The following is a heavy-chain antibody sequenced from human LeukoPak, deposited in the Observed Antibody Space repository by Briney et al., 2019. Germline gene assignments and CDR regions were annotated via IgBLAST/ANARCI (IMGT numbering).Heavy chain of an antibody. CDR2: ISPSGGST. J-gene: IGHJ5*02. D-gene: IGHD5-24*01. CDR1: GYTFTSNY. V-gene: IGHV1-46*01. Sequence: ASLKVSCTAFGYTFTSNYMHWVRQAPGQGPEWMGVISPSGGSTTYAQKFQGRVTLTRDMSTSTDYLELSSLRSEDTAVYYCARDNSVRDEAWWFNPWGQGTLVTVSS. CDR3: ARDNSVRDEAWWFNP.